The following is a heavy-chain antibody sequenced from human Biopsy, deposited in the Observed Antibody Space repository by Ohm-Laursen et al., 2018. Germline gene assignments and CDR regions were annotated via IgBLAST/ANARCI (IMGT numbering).Heavy chain of an antibody. CDR3: ARSNGYGDYRFDD. D-gene: IGHD4-11*01. V-gene: IGHV4-59*01. Sequence: SQTLSLTCPVSGDSISSDFWSWIRQTPGKGLEWIGYISYTGDTNYNPSLESRITISLDTSKNQFSLMLSSVTAADTAVYYCARSNGYGDYRFDDWGQGTLVPVAS. J-gene: IGHJ4*02. CDR1: GDSISSDF. CDR2: ISYTGDT.